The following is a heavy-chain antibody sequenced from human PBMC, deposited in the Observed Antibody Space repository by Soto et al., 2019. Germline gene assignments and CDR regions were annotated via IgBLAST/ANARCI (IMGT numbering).Heavy chain of an antibody. CDR3: ARFGGAGGRLVPCYX. Sequence: PSETLSLTCAVYGGSFSGYYWSWIRQPPGKGLEWIWEINHSGSTNYNPSLKSLVTISVDTSKNQFSLKLSSVTAAETAVYYCARFGGAGGRLVPCYXWGQVTLLTVSX. D-gene: IGHD6-19*01. V-gene: IGHV4-34*01. CDR2: INHSGST. CDR1: GGSFSGYY. J-gene: IGHJ4*02.